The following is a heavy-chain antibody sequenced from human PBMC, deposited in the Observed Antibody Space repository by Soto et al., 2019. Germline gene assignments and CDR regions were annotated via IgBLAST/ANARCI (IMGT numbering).Heavy chain of an antibody. CDR3: ARGQRFSDWFDP. CDR2: IYSSGNT. D-gene: IGHD3-3*01. V-gene: IGHV4-4*07. J-gene: IGHJ5*02. Sequence: SETLSLTCSVSGGTISGYYWTWIRQPAGKGLEWIGRIYSSGNTKYNPSLQSRVTMSLGTSNNQFSLRLTSVTAADTAVYYCARGQRFSDWFDPWGQGTLVTVSS. CDR1: GGTISGYY.